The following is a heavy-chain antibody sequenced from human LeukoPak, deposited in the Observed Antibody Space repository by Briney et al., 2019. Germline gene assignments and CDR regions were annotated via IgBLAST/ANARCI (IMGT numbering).Heavy chain of an antibody. CDR3: ARAPYSSGWYHPSRYYYYYYMDV. J-gene: IGHJ6*03. V-gene: IGHV1-46*01. Sequence: GASVKVSCKASGYTFTSYYMHWVRQAPGQGLEWMGIINPSGGSTSYAQKFQGRVTMTRDMSTSTVYMELSSLRSEDTAVYYCARAPYSSGWYHPSRYYYYYYMDVWGKGTTVTVSS. D-gene: IGHD6-19*01. CDR2: INPSGGST. CDR1: GYTFTSYY.